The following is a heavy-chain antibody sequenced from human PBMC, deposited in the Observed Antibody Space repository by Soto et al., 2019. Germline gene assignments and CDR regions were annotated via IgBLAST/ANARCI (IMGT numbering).Heavy chain of an antibody. CDR1: GFTFRDYA. CDR3: VRDKAKQMVRVLGKFDP. J-gene: IGHJ5*02. D-gene: IGHD6-13*01. V-gene: IGHV3-33*08. CDR2: IWFDATNK. Sequence: QVQLVESGGGVVQPGRSLRLSCAASGFTFRDYAMHWVRQAPGKGLEWVAIIWFDATNKYYTGSVKGRLTISRDNSKNTLDLQMNSLRDEDTALYYCVRDKAKQMVRVLGKFDPWGQGTLVTVSS.